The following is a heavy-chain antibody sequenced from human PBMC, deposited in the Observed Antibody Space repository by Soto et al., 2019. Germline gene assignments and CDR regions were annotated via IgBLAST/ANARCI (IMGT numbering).Heavy chain of an antibody. CDR1: GGSISSSSYY. D-gene: IGHD3-22*01. J-gene: IGHJ4*02. Sequence: PSETLSITCTFSGGSISSSSYYWGWIRQPPGKGLEWIGSIYYSGSTYYNPSLKSRVTISVDTSKNQFSLKLSSVTAADTAVYYCARGITMIVVARFGYFDYWGKGTLVTVSS. CDR3: ARGITMIVVARFGYFDY. V-gene: IGHV4-39*01. CDR2: IYYSGST.